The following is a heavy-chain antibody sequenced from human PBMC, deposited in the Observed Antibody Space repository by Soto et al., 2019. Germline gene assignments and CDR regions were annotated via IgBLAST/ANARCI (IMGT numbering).Heavy chain of an antibody. CDR1: GGSISDHY. Sequence: SETLSLTCTVSGGSISDHYLSWTRQPPGKGLEWIGYGLRHEFVGTNPSLTSWVTISLDTSKKQFSLRLNSLTAADTAVYYCVAGPDHAKSAYWGQGTLVTVSS. J-gene: IGHJ4*01. CDR2: GLRHEFV. V-gene: IGHV4-59*11. CDR3: VAGPDHAKSAY.